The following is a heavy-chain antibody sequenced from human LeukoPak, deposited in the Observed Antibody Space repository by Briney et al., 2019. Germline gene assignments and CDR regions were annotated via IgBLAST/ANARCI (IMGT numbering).Heavy chain of an antibody. D-gene: IGHD4-17*01. Sequence: SETLSLTCTVSGGSISSSSYYWGWIRHPPGKGLELIGSIYFSGSTAYSPSLKSRVNISVDTSKNQFSLKLSSVTAADTAVYFCASRPTTWGFFDSWGQGTLVTVSS. CDR2: IYFSGST. J-gene: IGHJ4*02. V-gene: IGHV4-39*01. CDR1: GGSISSSSYY. CDR3: ASRPTTWGFFDS.